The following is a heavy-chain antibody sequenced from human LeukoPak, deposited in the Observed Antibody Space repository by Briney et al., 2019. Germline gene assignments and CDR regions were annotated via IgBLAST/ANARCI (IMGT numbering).Heavy chain of an antibody. CDR1: GFTSSDHY. D-gene: IGHD2-15*01. V-gene: IGHV3-72*01. CDR2: TRNKANSYTT. CDR3: ARAGYCGAATCYSDYYDY. Sequence: GGSLILSCVASGFTSSDHYMDWVRQAPGKGLEWVGRTRNKANSYTTKYAASVEGRFTISRDTSKNLLYLQLNSLKTEDTAVYYCARAGYCGAATCYSDYYDYWGQGTLVTVSS. J-gene: IGHJ4*02.